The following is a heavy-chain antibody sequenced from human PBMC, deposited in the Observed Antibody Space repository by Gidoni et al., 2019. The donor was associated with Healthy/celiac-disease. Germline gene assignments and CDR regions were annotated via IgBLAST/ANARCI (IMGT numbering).Heavy chain of an antibody. J-gene: IGHJ5*02. Sequence: QVQLVQPGAEVKKPGASVKVSCKASGYTFTSYDINWVRQATGQGLEWMGWMNPNSGNTGYAQKFQGRVTMTRNTSISTAYMELSSLRSEDTAVYYCARVLEEWELLWGWFDPWGQGTLVTVSS. D-gene: IGHD1-26*01. CDR2: MNPNSGNT. V-gene: IGHV1-8*01. CDR1: GYTFTSYD. CDR3: ARVLEEWELLWGWFDP.